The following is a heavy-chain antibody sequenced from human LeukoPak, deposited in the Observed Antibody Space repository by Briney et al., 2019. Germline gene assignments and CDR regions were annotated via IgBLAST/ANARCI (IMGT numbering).Heavy chain of an antibody. CDR1: GGTFSSYA. Sequence: SVKVSCKASGGTFSSYAINWVRQAPGQGLEWMGGIIPIFGTANYAQKFQGRVTITADKSTSTAYMELSSLRSEDTAVYYCARGYSGYDYTVYYFDYWGQGTLVTVSS. V-gene: IGHV1-69*06. D-gene: IGHD5-12*01. CDR3: ARGYSGYDYTVYYFDY. CDR2: IIPIFGTA. J-gene: IGHJ4*02.